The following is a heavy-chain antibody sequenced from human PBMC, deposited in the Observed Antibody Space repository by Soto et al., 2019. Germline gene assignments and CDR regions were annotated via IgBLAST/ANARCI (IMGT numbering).Heavy chain of an antibody. Sequence: SETLSLTCTVSGGSVSSGSYYWSWIRQPPGKGLEWIGYIYYSGSTNYNPSLKSRVTTSVDTSKNQFSLKLSSVTAADTAVYYCERAPRITMIVNWLDPWGQGPLVTVSS. CDR1: GGSVSSGSYY. CDR3: ERAPRITMIVNWLDP. CDR2: IYYSGST. D-gene: IGHD3-22*01. J-gene: IGHJ5*02. V-gene: IGHV4-61*01.